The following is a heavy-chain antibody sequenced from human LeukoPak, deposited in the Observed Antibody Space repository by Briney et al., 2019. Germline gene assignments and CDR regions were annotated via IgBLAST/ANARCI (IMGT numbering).Heavy chain of an antibody. J-gene: IGHJ1*01. D-gene: IGHD6-13*01. CDR1: GFTFSSYA. V-gene: IGHV3-23*01. CDR2: ISGSGGST. CDR3: AKDPYSSSWYFYFQH. Sequence: VGSLRLSCAASGFTFSSYAMSWVRQAPGKGLEWVSAISGSGGSTYYADSVKGRFTISRDNSKNTLYLQMNSLRAEDTAVYYCAKDPYSSSWYFYFQHWGQGTLVTVSS.